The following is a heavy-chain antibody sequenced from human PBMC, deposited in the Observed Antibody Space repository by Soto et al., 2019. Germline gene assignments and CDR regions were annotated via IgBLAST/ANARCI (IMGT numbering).Heavy chain of an antibody. D-gene: IGHD6-13*01. V-gene: IGHV3-21*01. J-gene: IGHJ4*02. CDR1: GFTFSSYS. Sequence: GGSLRLSCAASGFTFSSYSMNWVRQAPGKGLEWVSSISSSSSYIYYAYSVKVRFTISIDHAKNSLYLQMNSLRAEDTAVYYCARSFGIEAAGGDXWGQVTLFPVSX. CDR2: ISSSSSYI. CDR3: ARSFGIEAAGGDX.